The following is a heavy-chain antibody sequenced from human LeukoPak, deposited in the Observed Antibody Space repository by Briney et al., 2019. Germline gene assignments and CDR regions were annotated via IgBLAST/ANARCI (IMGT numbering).Heavy chain of an antibody. CDR3: AKDERPSGSYSTSGMAV. J-gene: IGHJ6*02. V-gene: IGHV3-9*01. CDR2: ISWNSGSI. CDR1: GFTFDDYA. D-gene: IGHD3-10*01. Sequence: GGSLRLSCAASGFTFDDYAMHWVRQAPGKGLEWVSGISWNSGSIGYADSVKGRFTISRDNAKNSLYLQMNSLRAEDTALYYCAKDERPSGSYSTSGMAVWGQGTTVTVSS.